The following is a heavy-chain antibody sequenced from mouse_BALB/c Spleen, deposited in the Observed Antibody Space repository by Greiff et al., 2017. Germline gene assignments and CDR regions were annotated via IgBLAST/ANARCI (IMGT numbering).Heavy chain of an antibody. CDR1: GYSITSDYA. J-gene: IGHJ3*01. D-gene: IGHD2-1*01. V-gene: IGHV3-2*02. CDR2: ISYSGST. CDR3: ARGWYTWFAY. Sequence: EVKLMESGPGLVKPSQSLSLTCTVTGYSITSDYAWNWIRQFPGNKLEWMGYISYSGSTSYNPSLKSRISITRDTSKNQFFLQLNSVTTEDTATYYCARGWYTWFAYWGQGTLVTVSA.